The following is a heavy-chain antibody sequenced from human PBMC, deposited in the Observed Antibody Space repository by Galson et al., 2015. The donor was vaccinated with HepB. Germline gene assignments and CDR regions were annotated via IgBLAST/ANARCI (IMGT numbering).Heavy chain of an antibody. D-gene: IGHD3-3*01. J-gene: IGHJ6*03. V-gene: IGHV4-34*01. CDR3: ARAQYYDFWSGYYNHYYYYMDV. CDR2: INHSGST. CDR1: GGSFSGYY. Sequence: SETLSLTCAVYGGSFSGYYWSWIRQPPGKGLEWIGEINHSGSTNYNPSLKSRVTISVDTSKNQFSLKLSSVTAADTAVYYCARAQYYDFWSGYYNHYYYYMDVWGKGTTVTVSS.